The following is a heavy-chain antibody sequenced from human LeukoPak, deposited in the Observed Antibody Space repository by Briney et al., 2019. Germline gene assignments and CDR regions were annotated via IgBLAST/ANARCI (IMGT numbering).Heavy chain of an antibody. CDR2: VYPRDSDT. Sequence: GESLKISCKSSGYSFTNYWIAWVRQTPGKGLEWMAIVYPRDSDTRYSPSFQGQVTVSADKSINTAYLQWSSLKASDTAMYYCTRPDSTGFYTDWGQGTLVTVSS. CDR1: GYSFTNYW. V-gene: IGHV5-51*01. J-gene: IGHJ4*02. D-gene: IGHD3-22*01. CDR3: TRPDSTGFYTD.